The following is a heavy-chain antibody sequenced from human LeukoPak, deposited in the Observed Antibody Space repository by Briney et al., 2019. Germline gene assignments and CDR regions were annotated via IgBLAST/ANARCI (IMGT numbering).Heavy chain of an antibody. Sequence: GASVKVSCKASGYSLTSYAMNWVRQAPGQGLEWMGWINTNTGNPTYAQGFTGRFVFSLDTSVSTAYLQISSLKAEDTAVYYCARETTTGGRTTTRFDPWGQGTLVTVSS. CDR1: GYSLTSYA. D-gene: IGHD1-1*01. CDR3: ARETTTGGRTTTRFDP. V-gene: IGHV7-4-1*02. J-gene: IGHJ5*02. CDR2: INTNTGNP.